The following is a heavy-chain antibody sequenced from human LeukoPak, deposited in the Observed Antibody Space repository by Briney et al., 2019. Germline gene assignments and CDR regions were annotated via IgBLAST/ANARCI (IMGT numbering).Heavy chain of an antibody. J-gene: IGHJ4*02. CDR3: ARCGSDRVFDY. D-gene: IGHD1-14*01. V-gene: IGHV4-31*03. CDR2: IYYSGST. CDR1: GGSISNGGYY. Sequence: SQTLSLTCTVSGGSISNGGYYWSWIRQHPGKGLEWIGYIYYSGSTYYNPSLKSRVTISVDTSKNQFSLKLSSVTAADTAVYYCARCGSDRVFDYWGQGTLVTVSS.